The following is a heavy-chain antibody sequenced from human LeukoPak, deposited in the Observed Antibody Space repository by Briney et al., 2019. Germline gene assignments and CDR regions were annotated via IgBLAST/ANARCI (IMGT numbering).Heavy chain of an antibody. CDR3: AKGDSIIVVVVAATQSLDY. J-gene: IGHJ4*02. CDR1: GFSFSSYG. D-gene: IGHD2-15*01. CDR2: ISGSGSST. V-gene: IGHV3-23*01. Sequence: PGGTLRLSCVVSGFSFSSYGMNWVRQAPGKGLEWLSIISGSGSSTFYADSVKGRFTISRDNSKNTLYLQMNSLRAEDTAVYYCAKGDSIIVVVVAATQSLDYWGQGTLVTVSS.